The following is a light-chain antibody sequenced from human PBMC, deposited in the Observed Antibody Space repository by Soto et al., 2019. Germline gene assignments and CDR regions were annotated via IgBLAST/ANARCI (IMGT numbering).Light chain of an antibody. Sequence: ERVRTQSTATLSVPPWESATVSCRASQNIYYTVAWYQHRPGQAPRLLIYRASTRATGVPARFSGSGSGTEFTLTISSLQPDDFATYSSQHYNSDSAAFGQGTKVE. CDR3: QHYNSDSAA. V-gene: IGKV3-15*01. CDR2: RAS. CDR1: QNIYYT. J-gene: IGKJ1*01.